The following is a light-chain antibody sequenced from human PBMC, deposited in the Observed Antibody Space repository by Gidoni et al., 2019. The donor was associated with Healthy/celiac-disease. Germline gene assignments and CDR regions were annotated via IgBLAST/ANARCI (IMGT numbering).Light chain of an antibody. CDR3: QQYGSSPLT. CDR1: QSVSSSY. Sequence: EIVLTQSPGTLSLSPGDRATLSCRASQSVSSSYLAWYQQKPGRAPRLLIYGASSRATGIPDRFSGSGAGTDFTLTISRLEPEDFAVYYCQQYGSSPLTFXGXTKVEIK. CDR2: GAS. J-gene: IGKJ4*01. V-gene: IGKV3-20*01.